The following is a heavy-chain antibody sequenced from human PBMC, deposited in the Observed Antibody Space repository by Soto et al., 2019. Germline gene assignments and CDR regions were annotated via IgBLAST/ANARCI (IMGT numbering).Heavy chain of an antibody. CDR1: GFTFSDYY. Sequence: PGGSLRLSCAASGFTFSDYYMSWIRQAPGKGLEWVSYISSSGSTIYYADSVKGRFTISRDNAKNSLYLQMNSLRAEDTAVYYCARVAIVATTDMDVWGQGTTVTVSS. CDR2: ISSSGSTI. J-gene: IGHJ6*02. D-gene: IGHD5-12*01. CDR3: ARVAIVATTDMDV. V-gene: IGHV3-11*01.